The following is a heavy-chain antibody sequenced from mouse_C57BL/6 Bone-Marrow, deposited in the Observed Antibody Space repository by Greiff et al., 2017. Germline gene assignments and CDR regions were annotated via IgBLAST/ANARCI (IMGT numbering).Heavy chain of an antibody. J-gene: IGHJ4*01. D-gene: IGHD2-14*01. V-gene: IGHV1-55*01. CDR1: GYTFTSYW. CDR2: ICPGSGST. CDR3: AREGVRLYYAMDY. Sequence: QVQLQQPGAELVKPGASVKMSCKASGYTFTSYWITWVQQRPGQGLEWIGDICPGSGSTNYTENFKSKATLTVDTSSSTAYMQLSSLTSEDSAVXYSAREGVRLYYAMDYWGQGTSVTVSS.